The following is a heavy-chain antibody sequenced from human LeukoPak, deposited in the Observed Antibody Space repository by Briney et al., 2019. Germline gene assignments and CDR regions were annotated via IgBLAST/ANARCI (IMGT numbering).Heavy chain of an antibody. D-gene: IGHD1-1*01. V-gene: IGHV4-61*08. CDR3: AGQGERYFDY. J-gene: IGHJ4*02. Sequence: SETLSLTCTVSGGSISSGGYYWSWIRQHPGKGLEWIGYIYYSGSTNYNPSLKSRVTISVDTSKNQFSLKLSSVTAADTAVYYCAGQGERYFDYWGQGTLVTVSS. CDR2: IYYSGST. CDR1: GGSISSGGYY.